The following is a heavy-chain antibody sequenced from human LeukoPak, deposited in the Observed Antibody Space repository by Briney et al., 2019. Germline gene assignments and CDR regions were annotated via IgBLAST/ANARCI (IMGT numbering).Heavy chain of an antibody. V-gene: IGHV3-74*01. J-gene: IGHJ4*02. CDR2: INSAGIST. CDR3: GRDIATAVDY. Sequence: GGSLRLSCTASGFTFSSYWMHWVRQAPGKGLVWVSRINSAGISTNYADSVRGRFTISRDNAKNTLYLQMNSLRAEDTAIYYCGRDIATAVDYWGLGTLVTVSS. CDR1: GFTFSSYW. D-gene: IGHD6-13*01.